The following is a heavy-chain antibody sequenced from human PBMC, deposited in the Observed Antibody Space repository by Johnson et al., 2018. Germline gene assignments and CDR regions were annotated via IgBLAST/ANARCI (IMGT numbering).Heavy chain of an antibody. Sequence: VQLQESGGGLVQPGGSLRLSCAASGFTFSSYWMHWVRQAPGKGLVWVSRINSDGSSASYADSVKGRFTISRDNAKNTLYLQINSLRAEDTAGYDCARACGGDFYSADAFDSWGPVTMVTVSS. J-gene: IGHJ3*02. V-gene: IGHV3-74*01. CDR1: GFTFSSYW. D-gene: IGHD2-21*02. CDR3: ARACGGDFYSADAFDS. CDR2: INSDGSSA.